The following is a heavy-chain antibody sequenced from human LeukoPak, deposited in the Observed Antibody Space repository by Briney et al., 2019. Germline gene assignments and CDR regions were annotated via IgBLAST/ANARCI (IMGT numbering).Heavy chain of an antibody. CDR3: ARGHVGDGYNLSPDY. J-gene: IGHJ4*02. V-gene: IGHV3-21*01. Sequence: PGGSLRLSCAASGFTVSSNYMSWVRQAPGKGLEWVSSISSSSSYIYYADSVKGRFTISRDNAKNSLYLQMNSLRAEDTAVYYCARGHVGDGYNLSPDYWGQGTLVTVSS. D-gene: IGHD5-24*01. CDR1: GFTVSSNY. CDR2: ISSSSSYI.